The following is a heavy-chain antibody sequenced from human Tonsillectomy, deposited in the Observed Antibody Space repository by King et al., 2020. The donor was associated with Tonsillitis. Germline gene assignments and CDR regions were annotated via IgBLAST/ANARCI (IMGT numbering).Heavy chain of an antibody. Sequence: VQLQESGPGLVKPSETLSLTCTVSGGSISSNYWSWIRQPPGKGLEWIGYVYYSGSTNYNPSLKSRVTMPVDTSKNQCSLKLSSVTAADTATYYCARLWLGESPYFDYWGQGTLVIVSS. CDR1: GGSISSNY. J-gene: IGHJ4*02. D-gene: IGHD3-10*01. V-gene: IGHV4-59*08. CDR3: ARLWLGESPYFDY. CDR2: VYYSGST.